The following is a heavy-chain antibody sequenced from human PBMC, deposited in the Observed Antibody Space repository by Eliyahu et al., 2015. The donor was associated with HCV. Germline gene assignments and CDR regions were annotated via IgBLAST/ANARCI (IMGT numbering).Heavy chain of an antibody. V-gene: IGHV4-34*01. CDR3: ARGRGYCSGGSCYSGYFDY. J-gene: IGHJ4*02. D-gene: IGHD2-15*01. Sequence: QVQLQQWGAGLLKPSETLSLXCAVYGGSFSGYYWSWIRQPPGKGLEWIGEINHSGSTNYNPSLKSRVTISVDTSKNQFSLKLSSVTAADTAVYYCARGRGYCSGGSCYSGYFDYWGQGTLVTVSS. CDR2: INHSGST. CDR1: GGSFSGYY.